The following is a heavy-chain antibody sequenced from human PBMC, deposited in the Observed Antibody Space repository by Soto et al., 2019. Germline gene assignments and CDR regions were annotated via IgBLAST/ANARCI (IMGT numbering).Heavy chain of an antibody. Sequence: GGSLRLSCAASGFTLSAYDMHWVRQAEGKGLEWVSALGAADDPYYLVSVKGRFTISRENAKNSLYLQMNNLRAGDTAVYYCARAYSGRLPRRADYYYAMDVWGQGTTVTVS. D-gene: IGHD2-15*01. V-gene: IGHV3-13*05. CDR2: LGAADDP. J-gene: IGHJ6*02. CDR3: ARAYSGRLPRRADYYYAMDV. CDR1: GFTLSAYD.